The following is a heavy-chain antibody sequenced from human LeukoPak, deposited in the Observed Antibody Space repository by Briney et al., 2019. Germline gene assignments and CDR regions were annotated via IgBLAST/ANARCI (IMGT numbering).Heavy chain of an antibody. D-gene: IGHD4-17*01. V-gene: IGHV3-30*03. J-gene: IGHJ4*02. CDR2: ISYDGSNK. Sequence: GGSLRLSCAASGFTFSSYGMHWVRQAPGKGLEWVAVISYDGSNKYYADSVKGRFTISRDNSKNTLYLQMNSLRAEDTAVYYCAREGPTVTTFFPGSFDYWGQGTLVTVSS. CDR1: GFTFSSYG. CDR3: AREGPTVTTFFPGSFDY.